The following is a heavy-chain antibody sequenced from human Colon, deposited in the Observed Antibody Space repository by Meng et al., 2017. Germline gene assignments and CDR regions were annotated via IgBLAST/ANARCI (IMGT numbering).Heavy chain of an antibody. CDR1: GFTFSGSD. V-gene: IGHV3-73*01. CDR2: IRSKTDTYAT. J-gene: IGHJ3*02. CDR3: TVFSRGHI. D-gene: IGHD3-3*02. Sequence: GESLKISCVVSGFTFSGSDVHWVRQASGKGLEWVGRIRSKTDTYATAFAASVKGRFTISRDDSKNTAYLQLNSLKTEDTAVYYCTVFSRGHIWGQGTRVTGSS.